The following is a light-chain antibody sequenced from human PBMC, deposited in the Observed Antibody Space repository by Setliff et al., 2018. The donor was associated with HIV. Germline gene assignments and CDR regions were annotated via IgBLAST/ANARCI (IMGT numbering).Light chain of an antibody. V-gene: IGLV2-14*01. Sequence: QSVLTQPASVSGSPGQSITISCTGTSSDVGGYSYVSWYQQHPGKAPKLIIYEVRNRPSGVSNRFSGSKSGNTASRTISGLQAEDEADYYCSSYAITNTLPFGTGTKVTVL. J-gene: IGLJ1*01. CDR1: SSDVGGYSY. CDR2: EVR. CDR3: SSYAITNTLP.